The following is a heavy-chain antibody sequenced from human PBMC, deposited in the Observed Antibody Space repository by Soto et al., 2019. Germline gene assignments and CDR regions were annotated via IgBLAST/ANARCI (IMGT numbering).Heavy chain of an antibody. CDR1: GFKFDDYA. Sequence: PGGSLRLSCASSGFKFDDYAMSWVRQAPGRGLEWVGYIRNSAYTGTSADAASGECRFISSRDDTRINAYLQMNGLRIEDTAVYYCTRDLCHSNSPKPCGYCGQGTLVVVAS. CDR3: TRDLCHSNSPKPCGY. CDR2: IRNSAYTGTS. V-gene: IGHV3-49*04. J-gene: IGHJ4*02. D-gene: IGHD3-22*01.